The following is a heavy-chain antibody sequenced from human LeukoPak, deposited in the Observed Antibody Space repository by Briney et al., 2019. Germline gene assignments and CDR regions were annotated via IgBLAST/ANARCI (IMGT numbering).Heavy chain of an antibody. V-gene: IGHV3-21*01. Sequence: GGSLRLSCAASGFTFSTYSINWVRQAPGKGLEWVSSISSSSSYIYYADSVKGRFTISRDNAKNSLYLRMNSLRAEDTAVYYCARRVASANDAFDIWGQGTMVTVSS. CDR3: ARRVASANDAFDI. J-gene: IGHJ3*02. D-gene: IGHD6-13*01. CDR1: GFTFSTYS. CDR2: ISSSSSYI.